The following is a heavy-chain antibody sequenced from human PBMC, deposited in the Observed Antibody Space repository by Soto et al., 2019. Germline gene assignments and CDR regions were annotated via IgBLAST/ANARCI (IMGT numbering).Heavy chain of an antibody. CDR3: AVRSSYLDY. Sequence: QVQLVQSGAEVKRPGASVKVSCKASGYTFTSYGISWVRQAPGQGLEWMGWISAYNGNTNYAQPLQGRVTMTTDTSTRTAYMEVRSLRSDDPAVYYCAVRSSYLDYWGQGTLVTFSS. D-gene: IGHD6-6*01. CDR2: ISAYNGNT. V-gene: IGHV1-18*04. CDR1: GYTFTSYG. J-gene: IGHJ4*02.